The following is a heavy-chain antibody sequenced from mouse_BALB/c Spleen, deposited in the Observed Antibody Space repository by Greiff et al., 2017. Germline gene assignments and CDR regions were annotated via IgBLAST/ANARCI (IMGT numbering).Heavy chain of an antibody. CDR2: INPSTGYT. J-gene: IGHJ3*01. D-gene: IGHD2-14*01. V-gene: IGHV1-7*01. Sequence: VQLQQSGAELAKPGAPVKMSCKASGYTFTSYWMHWVKQRPGQGLEWIGYINPSTGYTEYNQKFKDKATLTADKSSSTAYMQLSSLTSEDSAVYYCARYYRYTWFAYWGQGTLVTVSA. CDR1: GYTFTSYW. CDR3: ARYYRYTWFAY.